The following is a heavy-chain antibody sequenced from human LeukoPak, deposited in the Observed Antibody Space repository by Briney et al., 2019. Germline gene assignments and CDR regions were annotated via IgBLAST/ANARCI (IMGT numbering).Heavy chain of an antibody. CDR3: AKGASGWYPFDY. D-gene: IGHD6-19*01. CDR1: GFTFSSYA. V-gene: IGHV3-7*01. Sequence: QSGGSLRLSCAASGFTFSSYAMHWVRQAPGKGLEWVANIKQDGSEKYYVDSVKGRFTISRDNAKNSLYLQMNSLRAEDTAVYYCAKGASGWYPFDYWGQGTLVTVSS. J-gene: IGHJ4*02. CDR2: IKQDGSEK.